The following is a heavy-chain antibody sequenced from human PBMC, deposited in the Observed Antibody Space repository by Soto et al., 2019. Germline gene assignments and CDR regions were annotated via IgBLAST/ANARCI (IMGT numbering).Heavy chain of an antibody. CDR3: AARRDGGPV. J-gene: IGHJ4*02. CDR1: GGSISSMDW. Sequence: SETLSLTCAVSGGSISSMDWWTWVRQPPGKGLQWIGEIYHTGSTNYNPSLQSRVTISIDESRTSFSLNLDSVTAADTAVYYCAARRDGGPVWGQGTLVTVSS. V-gene: IGHV4-4*02. D-gene: IGHD4-17*01. CDR2: IYHTGST.